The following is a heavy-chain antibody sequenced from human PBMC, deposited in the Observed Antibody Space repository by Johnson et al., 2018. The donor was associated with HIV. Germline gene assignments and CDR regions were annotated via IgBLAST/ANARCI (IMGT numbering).Heavy chain of an antibody. V-gene: IGHV3-30-3*01. D-gene: IGHD6-19*01. Sequence: QVQLVESGGGVVQPGRSLRLSCAASGFTFSSSAMHWVRQAPGKGLEWVAVISYAGSNEYYADSVKGRLTISRDNSKNTLYLQMNSLRAEDTAVYYCARDRSSGWYGRVDAFDIWGQGTMVTVSS. CDR1: GFTFSSSA. CDR3: ARDRSSGWYGRVDAFDI. J-gene: IGHJ3*02. CDR2: ISYAGSNE.